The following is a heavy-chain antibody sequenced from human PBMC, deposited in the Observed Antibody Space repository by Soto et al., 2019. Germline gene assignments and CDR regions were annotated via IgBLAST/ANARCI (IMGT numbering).Heavy chain of an antibody. CDR2: IKQDGGQQ. Sequence: EVQLVESGGGLVQPGGSLRLSCAASGFTFSNYWMSWVRQAPGKGLEWVANIKQDGGQQYYVDSVKGRFTISRDNAKNSLFLQMSSLRAEDTAVYYCTRGIRGSSGWSYYYGMDVWGQGTTVTVSS. V-gene: IGHV3-7*03. CDR3: TRGIRGSSGWSYYYGMDV. CDR1: GFTFSNYW. D-gene: IGHD6-19*01. J-gene: IGHJ6*02.